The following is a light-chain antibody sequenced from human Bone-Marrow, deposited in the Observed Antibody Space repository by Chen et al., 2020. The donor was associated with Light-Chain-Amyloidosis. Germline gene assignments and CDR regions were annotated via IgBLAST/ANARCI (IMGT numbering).Light chain of an antibody. Sequence: SYVLTQPFSVSVAPGQTATIACGGNNIGSTSVNWYQQTPGQAPLLVVYDDSDRPSGIPERLSGSNSGNTAKLTISRVEAGDEADYYCQVWDRSSDRPVFGGGTKLTDL. CDR2: DDS. CDR3: QVWDRSSDRPV. J-gene: IGLJ3*02. V-gene: IGLV3-21*02. CDR1: NIGSTS.